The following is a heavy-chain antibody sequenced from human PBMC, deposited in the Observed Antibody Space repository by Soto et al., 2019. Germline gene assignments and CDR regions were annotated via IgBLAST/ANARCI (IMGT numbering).Heavy chain of an antibody. V-gene: IGHV3-49*04. J-gene: IGHJ4*02. CDR1: GFTFGVLP. CDR2: IRSKAYGGTT. CDR3: TRAFWWAAADLDY. Sequence: PGGSLRLSGPVLGFTFGVLPLAWVRKAQGKGLEWVGFIRSKAYGGTTEYAASVKGRFTISRDDSKSIAYLQMNSLKTEDTAVYYCTRAFWWAAADLDYWGQGTLVTVSS. D-gene: IGHD6-13*01.